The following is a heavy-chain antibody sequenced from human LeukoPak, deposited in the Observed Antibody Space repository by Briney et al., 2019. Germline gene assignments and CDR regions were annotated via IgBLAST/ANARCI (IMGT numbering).Heavy chain of an antibody. CDR2: ITGSGGNT. Sequence: GGSLRLSYAASGFTFSNYAMSWVRQAPGKGLEWVSAITGSGGNTYYADSVKGRFTISRDNSKNTVFLQMNSLRAEDTAVYYCAKWGDYGVLTGYYVSDYWGQGTLVTVSS. CDR3: AKWGDYGVLTGYYVSDY. J-gene: IGHJ4*02. V-gene: IGHV3-23*01. CDR1: GFTFSNYA. D-gene: IGHD3-9*01.